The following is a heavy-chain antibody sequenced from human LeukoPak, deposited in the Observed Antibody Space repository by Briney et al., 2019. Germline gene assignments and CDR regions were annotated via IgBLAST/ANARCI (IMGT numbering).Heavy chain of an antibody. CDR2: ISTYNSDT. V-gene: IGHV1-18*01. J-gene: IGHJ4*02. Sequence: SVNPSCTLSGYTFTIYGTSWVRQAPGQGLEWMGWISTYNSDTNYAQKFQGRVTMTTDTSTSTAYMELRSLRSDDTAVYYCARDLERYCSGGTCLTFRYWGQGTLVTVSS. D-gene: IGHD2-15*01. CDR3: ARDLERYCSGGTCLTFRY. CDR1: GYTFTIYG.